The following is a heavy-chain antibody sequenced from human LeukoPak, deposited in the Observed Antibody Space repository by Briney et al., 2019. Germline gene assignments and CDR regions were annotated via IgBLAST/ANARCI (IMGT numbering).Heavy chain of an antibody. CDR2: ISSSSSTI. V-gene: IGHV3-48*01. CDR3: ARGDYVWGSYRYNYFDY. Sequence: GGSLRLSCAASGFTFSSYSMNWVRQAPGKGLEWVSYISSSSSTIYYADSVKGRVTISRDNAKNSLYLQMNSLRAEDTAVYYCARGDYVWGSYRYNYFDYWGQGTLVTVSS. D-gene: IGHD3-16*02. CDR1: GFTFSSYS. J-gene: IGHJ4*02.